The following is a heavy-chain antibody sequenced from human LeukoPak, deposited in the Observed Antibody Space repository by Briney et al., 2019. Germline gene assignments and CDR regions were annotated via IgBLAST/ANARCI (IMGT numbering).Heavy chain of an antibody. CDR1: GFTFSGFW. D-gene: IGHD4-17*01. V-gene: IGHV3-7*03. CDR2: INSDGSEG. CDR3: ARDGVTTVTFSWSEYYYYYGMDV. Sequence: GGSLRLSCAVSGFTFSGFWMSWSRQAPGKGLEWVASINSDGSEGYYADVVKGRFTISRDNAKNSLYLQINSLRAEDTAVYYCARDGVTTVTFSWSEYYYYYGMDVWGQGTTVTVSS. J-gene: IGHJ6*02.